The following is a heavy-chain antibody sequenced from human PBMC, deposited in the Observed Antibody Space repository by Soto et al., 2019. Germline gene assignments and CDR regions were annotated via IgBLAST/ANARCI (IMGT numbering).Heavy chain of an antibody. CDR2: SRNKANRYTT. V-gene: IGHV3-72*01. Sequence: EVHLVESGGGLVQPGGSLRLACAASGFTFSDHHMDWVRQAPGKGLEWVGRSRNKANRYTTEYAASVKGRFTISRDGSRDSMYLQMNSLKIEDTAVYFCTRLRRSGSYSHFDYWGQGTLVTVSS. CDR1: GFTFSDHH. J-gene: IGHJ4*02. CDR3: TRLRRSGSYSHFDY. D-gene: IGHD1-26*01.